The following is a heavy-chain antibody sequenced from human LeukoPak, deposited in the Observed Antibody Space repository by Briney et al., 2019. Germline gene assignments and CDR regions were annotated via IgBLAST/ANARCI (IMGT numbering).Heavy chain of an antibody. J-gene: IGHJ4*02. CDR3: ARGALRFLEWLYPGY. CDR1: GYTFTSYG. CDR2: ISAYNGNT. V-gene: IGHV1-18*01. D-gene: IGHD3-3*01. Sequence: ASVKVSCKASGYTFTSYGISWVRQAPGQGLEWMGWISAYNGNTNYAQKLQGRVTMTTDTSTSTAYMELRSLRSDDTAVYYCARGALRFLEWLYPGYWGQGTLVTVSS.